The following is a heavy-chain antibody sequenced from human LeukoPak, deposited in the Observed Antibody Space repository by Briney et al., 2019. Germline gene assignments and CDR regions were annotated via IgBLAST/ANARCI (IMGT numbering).Heavy chain of an antibody. D-gene: IGHD3-10*02. CDR1: GFTFSSYE. CDR2: ISSSGSTI. J-gene: IGHJ6*04. CDR3: ADRGITMIGGV. Sequence: GGSLRLSCAASGFTFSSYEMNCVRQAPGKGLGWVSYISSSGSTIYYADSVKGRFTISRDNAKNSLYLQMNSLRAEDTAVYYCADRGITMIGGVWGKGTTVTISS. V-gene: IGHV3-48*03.